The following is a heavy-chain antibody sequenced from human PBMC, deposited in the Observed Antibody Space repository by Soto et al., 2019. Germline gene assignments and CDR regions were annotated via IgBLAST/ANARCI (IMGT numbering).Heavy chain of an antibody. CDR1: GFTFSSYA. CDR2: ISYDGSNK. J-gene: IGHJ6*02. V-gene: IGHV3-30-3*01. Sequence: QVQLVESGGGVVQPGRSLRLSCAASGFTFSSYAMHWVRQAPGKGLEWVAVISYDGSNKYYADSVKGRFTISRDNSKNTLYLQMNSLRAEDTAVYYCARDYSSSSHYYYGMDVWGQGTTVTVSS. CDR3: ARDYSSSSHYYYGMDV. D-gene: IGHD6-6*01.